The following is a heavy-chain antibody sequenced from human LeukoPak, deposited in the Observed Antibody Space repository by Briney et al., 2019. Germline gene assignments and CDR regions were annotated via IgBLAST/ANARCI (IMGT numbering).Heavy chain of an antibody. CDR1: GGSFSGYY. CDR3: ARGRRYCTNGVCYMYYYYYMDV. V-gene: IGHV4-34*01. CDR2: INHSGST. Sequence: PSETLSLTCAVYGGSFSGYYWSWIRQPPGKGLEWIGEINHSGSTNYNPSLKSRVTISVDTSKNQFSLKLSSVTAADTAVYYCARGRRYCTNGVCYMYYYYYMDVWGKGTTVTVSS. J-gene: IGHJ6*03. D-gene: IGHD2-8*01.